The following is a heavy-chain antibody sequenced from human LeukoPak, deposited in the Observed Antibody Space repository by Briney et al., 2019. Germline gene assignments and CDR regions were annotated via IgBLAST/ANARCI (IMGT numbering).Heavy chain of an antibody. CDR2: INSDGSST. CDR3: ARDRGRCYDSRGFYWGYYFDS. J-gene: IGHJ4*02. V-gene: IGHV3-74*01. Sequence: GGSLRLSCAASGFTFSSYWMHWVRQAPGKGLVWVSRINSDGSSTYYADSVKGRFTISRDNSKDTLYLQMSSVRVDDTAVYYCARDRGRCYDSRGFYWGYYFDSWGQGILVTVST. CDR1: GFTFSSYW. D-gene: IGHD3-22*01.